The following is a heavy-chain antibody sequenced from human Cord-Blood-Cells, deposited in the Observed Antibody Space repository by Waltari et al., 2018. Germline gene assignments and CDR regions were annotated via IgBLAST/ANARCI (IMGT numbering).Heavy chain of an antibody. CDR3: AGGYYYGSGSYYPFDY. J-gene: IGHJ4*02. CDR1: GYSFTSYW. D-gene: IGHD3-10*01. Sequence: EVQLVQSGAEVKKPGESLKISCKGSGYSFTSYWIGWVRQLTGKGLEWMGIIYPGDSDTRYSPSFQGQVTISADKSISTAYLQWSSLKASDTAMYYCAGGYYYGSGSYYPFDYWGQGTLVTVSS. V-gene: IGHV5-51*01. CDR2: IYPGDSDT.